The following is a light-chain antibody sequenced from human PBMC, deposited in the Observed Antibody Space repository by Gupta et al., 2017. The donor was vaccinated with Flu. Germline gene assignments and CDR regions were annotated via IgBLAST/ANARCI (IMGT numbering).Light chain of an antibody. V-gene: IGLV2-14*01. CDR2: EVS. CDR1: SSDIGGYNS. J-gene: IGLJ2*01. Sequence: QSALPQPASVSGSPGQSITISCTGTSSDIGGYNSVSWYQQHPATAPKLCRVEVSNRPSGVPARCSGSKSGNTASLTISGLQAEDEADYYCNSYKNTNTLVVFGGGTKLTVL. CDR3: NSYKNTNTLVV.